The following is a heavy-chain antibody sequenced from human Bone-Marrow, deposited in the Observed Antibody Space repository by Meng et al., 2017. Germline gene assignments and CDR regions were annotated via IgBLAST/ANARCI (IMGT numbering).Heavy chain of an antibody. Sequence: QWWAGLCNPSDTLSLTCLVAGGSLIDSYWCGFRRPQGKGLEWMWEINHSGSTTYNQSLDGQATISVDTYQKNLSLRLSSVTAADSDVYYCARGPTTMAHDFDYWGQGTLVTVSS. V-gene: IGHV4-34*05. J-gene: IGHJ4*02. CDR2: INHSGST. CDR3: ARGPTTMAHDFDY. CDR1: GGSLIDSY. D-gene: IGHD4-11*01.